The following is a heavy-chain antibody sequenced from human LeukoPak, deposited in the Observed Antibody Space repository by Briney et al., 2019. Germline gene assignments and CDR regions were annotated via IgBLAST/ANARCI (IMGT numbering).Heavy chain of an antibody. V-gene: IGHV3-33*01. CDR1: GFTFSTYA. J-gene: IGHJ4*02. CDR2: IWYNGKNK. D-gene: IGHD6-19*01. Sequence: GGSLRLSCAASGFTFSTYAMHWVRQAPGKGLEWVAVIWYNGKNKHYADSVKGRFTISRDNSKNTLDLQMNSLRAYDTAVYYCVRDPSNSGWAFDYWGQGTLVTVSS. CDR3: VRDPSNSGWAFDY.